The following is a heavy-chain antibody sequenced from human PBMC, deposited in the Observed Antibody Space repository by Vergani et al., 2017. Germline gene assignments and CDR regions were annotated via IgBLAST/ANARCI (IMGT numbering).Heavy chain of an antibody. CDR1: GYTFTSYY. J-gene: IGHJ6*04. CDR2: INPSGGST. Sequence: QVQLVQSGAEVKKPGASVKVSCKASGYTFTSYYMHWVRQAPGQGLEWMGIINPSGGSTSYAQKFQGRVTMTRATSTSTVYMELSSLRSEDTAVYYCARGGSSSGGHYYYYGMDVWGEGTTVTVSS. D-gene: IGHD6-6*01. CDR3: ARGGSSSGGHYYYYGMDV. V-gene: IGHV1-46*03.